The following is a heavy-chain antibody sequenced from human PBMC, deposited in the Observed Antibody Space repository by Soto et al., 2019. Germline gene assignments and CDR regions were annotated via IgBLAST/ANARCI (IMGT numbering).Heavy chain of an antibody. CDR3: ARTDREFYGLEV. J-gene: IGHJ6*02. CDR2: ISAAGDP. CDR1: GFTFRNYD. Sequence: EVQLVESGGGLLQPGGSLRLSCEASGFTFRNYDMHWVRQGTGKGLEWVSGISAAGDPDYADSVEGRFTISREIAQNSFSLQMNSLRVGDTAVYYCARTDREFYGLEVWGQGTTVIVSS. V-gene: IGHV3-13*05.